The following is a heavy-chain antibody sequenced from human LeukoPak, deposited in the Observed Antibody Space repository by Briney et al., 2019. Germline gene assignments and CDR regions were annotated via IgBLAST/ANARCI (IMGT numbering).Heavy chain of an antibody. CDR2: INPNSGGT. CDR3: ARDSTPYYYDSNFRSGAFDI. J-gene: IGHJ3*02. Sequence: GASVKVSCKASGYTFTGYYMHWVRQAPGQGLEWTGWINPNSGGTNYAQKFQGRVTMTRDTSISTAYMELSRLRSDDTAVYYCARDSTPYYYDSNFRSGAFDIWGQGTMVTVSS. D-gene: IGHD3-22*01. V-gene: IGHV1-2*02. CDR1: GYTFTGYY.